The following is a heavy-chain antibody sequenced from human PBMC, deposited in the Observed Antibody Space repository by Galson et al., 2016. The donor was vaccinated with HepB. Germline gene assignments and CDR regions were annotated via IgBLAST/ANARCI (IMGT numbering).Heavy chain of an antibody. CDR2: IYPDDSDT. J-gene: IGHJ4*02. CDR3: ARRFRHCTGGSCYSYYSDH. D-gene: IGHD2-8*02. Sequence: QSGADVKQPGKSLKISCQASGYMFGNYWIAWVRQMPGKGLEYMGMIYPDDSDTRYSSSFQGHVTISADKSVSTAYLQWSSVKASETARYYCARRFRHCTGGSCYSYYSDHWGQGTLVTVSS. CDR1: GYMFGNYW. V-gene: IGHV5-51*01.